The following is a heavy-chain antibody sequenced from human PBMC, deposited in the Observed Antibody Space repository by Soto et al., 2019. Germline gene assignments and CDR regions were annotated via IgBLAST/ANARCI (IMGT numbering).Heavy chain of an antibody. CDR1: GGSISASSYY. Sequence: XTLSLTSTVSGGSISASSYYWGWIRKPPGKGLEWIGSIYYSGSTYYNPSLNSRVTISVDTSKNQFSLKLTSVTAEDTAVYYCAKLSSSRGVYWGQGTLVTVSS. D-gene: IGHD6-6*01. J-gene: IGHJ4*02. V-gene: IGHV4-39*01. CDR2: IYYSGST. CDR3: AKLSSSRGVY.